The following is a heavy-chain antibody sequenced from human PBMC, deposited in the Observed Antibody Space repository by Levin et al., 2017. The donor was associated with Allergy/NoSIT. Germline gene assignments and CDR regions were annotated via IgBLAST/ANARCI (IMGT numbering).Heavy chain of an antibody. CDR2: INHSGST. CDR1: GGSFSGYY. D-gene: IGHD3-10*01. V-gene: IGHV4-34*01. CDR3: ARGRFGWFGEWADWFDP. Sequence: SETLSLTCAVYGGSFSGYYWSWIRQPPGKGLEWIGEINHSGSTNYNPSLKSRVTISVDTSKNQFSLKLSSVTAADTAVYYCARGRFGWFGEWADWFDPWGQGTLVTVSS. J-gene: IGHJ5*02.